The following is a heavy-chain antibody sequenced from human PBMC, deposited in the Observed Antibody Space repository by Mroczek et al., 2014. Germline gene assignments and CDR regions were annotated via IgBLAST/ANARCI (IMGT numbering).Heavy chain of an antibody. CDR1: GFTFSSYG. V-gene: IGHV3-30*18. Sequence: QVQLVESGGGVVQPGRSLRLSCAASGFTFSSYGMHWVRQAPGKGLEWVAVISYDGSNKYYADSVKGRFTISRDNSKNTLYLQMNSLRAEDTAVYYCAKTGGGNSGDAFDIWGQGTMVTVSS. D-gene: IGHD4-23*01. CDR2: ISYDGSNK. J-gene: IGHJ3*02. CDR3: AKTGGGNSGDAFDI.